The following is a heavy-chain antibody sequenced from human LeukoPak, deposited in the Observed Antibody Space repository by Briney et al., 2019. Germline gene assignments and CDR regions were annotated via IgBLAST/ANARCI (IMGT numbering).Heavy chain of an antibody. CDR3: ARAGYCSGGSCYFDY. CDR1: GFHLRSYW. V-gene: IGHV3-74*01. CDR2: INTDGSST. Sequence: GGSLRLPCAGSGFHLRSYWMHWVRQAPRKGLVLVSPINTDGSSTSDADSVRGRVTISRDNAKNTLYLQMNSLSAEDTAVYYCARAGYCSGGSCYFDYWGQGTQVIVSS. D-gene: IGHD2-15*01. J-gene: IGHJ4*02.